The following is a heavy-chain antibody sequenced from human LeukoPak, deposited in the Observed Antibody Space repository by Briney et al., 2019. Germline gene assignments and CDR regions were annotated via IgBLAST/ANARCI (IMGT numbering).Heavy chain of an antibody. Sequence: PSETLSLTCTVSGGSISSSIYFWGWIRQPPGKGLEWIGSIHYSGSTYHDPSLKSRVAISIDTSKNQFSLKLSSVTAADTAVYYCARQPTGIFYYYYMDVWGKGTTVTISS. J-gene: IGHJ6*03. CDR3: ARQPTGIFYYYYMDV. CDR1: GGSISSSIYF. V-gene: IGHV4-39*01. D-gene: IGHD3-9*01. CDR2: IHYSGST.